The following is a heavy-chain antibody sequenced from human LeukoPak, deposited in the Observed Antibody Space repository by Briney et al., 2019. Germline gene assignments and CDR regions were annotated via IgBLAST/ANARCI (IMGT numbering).Heavy chain of an antibody. D-gene: IGHD3-10*01. J-gene: IGHJ6*02. V-gene: IGHV4-59*01. CDR1: GGSISSYY. Sequence: KSSETLSLTCTVSGGSISSYYWSWIRQPPGKGLEWIGYIYYSGSTNYNPSLKSRVTISVDTSKNQFSLKLSSVTAADTAVYYCARVITMVQGVITSRYRDYYGMDVWGQGTTVTVSS. CDR2: IYYSGST. CDR3: ARVITMVQGVITSRYRDYYGMDV.